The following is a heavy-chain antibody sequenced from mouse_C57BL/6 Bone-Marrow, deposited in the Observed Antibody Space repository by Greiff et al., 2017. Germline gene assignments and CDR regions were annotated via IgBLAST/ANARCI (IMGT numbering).Heavy chain of an antibody. J-gene: IGHJ2*01. CDR2: ISDGGSYT. D-gene: IGHD2-1*01. CDR3: ARELLWGDY. Sequence: EVQVVESGGGLVKPGGSLKLSCAASGFTFSSYAMSWVRQTPEKRLEWVATISDGGSYTYYPDNVKGRFTISRDNAKNNLYLQMSHLKSEDTAMYYCARELLWGDYWVQGTTLTVSS. V-gene: IGHV5-4*01. CDR1: GFTFSSYA.